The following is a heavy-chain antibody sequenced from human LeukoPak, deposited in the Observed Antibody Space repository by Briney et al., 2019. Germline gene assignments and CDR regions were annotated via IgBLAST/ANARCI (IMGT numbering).Heavy chain of an antibody. Sequence: GGSLRLSCAASGFTFSNAWMSWVRQAPGKGLEWVGRIKSKTDGGTTDYAAPVKVRFTISRDDSKNTLYLQMNSLKTEDTAVYYCTTDGALLWFGESPGTSWGQGTLVTVSS. J-gene: IGHJ4*02. D-gene: IGHD3-10*01. CDR2: IKSKTDGGTT. CDR3: TTDGALLWFGESPGTS. V-gene: IGHV3-15*01. CDR1: GFTFSNAW.